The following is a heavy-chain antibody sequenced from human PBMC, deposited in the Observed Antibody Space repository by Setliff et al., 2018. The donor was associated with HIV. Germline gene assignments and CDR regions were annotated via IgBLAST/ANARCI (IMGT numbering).Heavy chain of an antibody. Sequence: ASVKVSCKASGYSFTTSGVSWVRQAPGQGLEWVGWISPNNGDTTIPQRFQGRVTMTSDTSINTAYMELSNLRSDDTAVYYCARQLSNSLDYWGQGTLVTVSS. D-gene: IGHD7-27*01. CDR1: GYSFTTSG. J-gene: IGHJ4*02. V-gene: IGHV1-18*01. CDR3: ARQLSNSLDY. CDR2: ISPNNGDT.